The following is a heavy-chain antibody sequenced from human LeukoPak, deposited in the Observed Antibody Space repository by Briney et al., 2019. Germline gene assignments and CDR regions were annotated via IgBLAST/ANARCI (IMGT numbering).Heavy chain of an antibody. J-gene: IGHJ6*04. Sequence: SETLSLTCTVSGGSISSSSSYWGWIRQPPGKGLEWIGSIYYSGSTYYNPSLKSRVTISVDTSKDQFSLKLSSVTAADTAVYYCARGWSVVGALDVWGKGTTVTVSS. CDR2: IYYSGST. V-gene: IGHV4-39*07. CDR1: GGSISSSSSY. D-gene: IGHD1-26*01. CDR3: ARGWSVVGALDV.